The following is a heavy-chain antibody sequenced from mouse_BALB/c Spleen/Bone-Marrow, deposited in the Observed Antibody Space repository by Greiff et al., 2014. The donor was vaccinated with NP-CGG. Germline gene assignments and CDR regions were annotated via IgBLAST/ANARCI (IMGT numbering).Heavy chain of an antibody. CDR3: ARGRWYY. CDR1: GDTFTDYT. D-gene: IGHD2-3*01. Sequence: VQLKESGPELVKPGASVKISCKTSGDTFTDYTLHWVKQSHGKSLEWIGGVNPNIGGTSYNQKFKGKASLTVNKSSTTAYMELRSLTSEDSAVYYCARGRWYYWGQGTTLTVSS. J-gene: IGHJ2*01. V-gene: IGHV1-22*01. CDR2: VNPNIGGT.